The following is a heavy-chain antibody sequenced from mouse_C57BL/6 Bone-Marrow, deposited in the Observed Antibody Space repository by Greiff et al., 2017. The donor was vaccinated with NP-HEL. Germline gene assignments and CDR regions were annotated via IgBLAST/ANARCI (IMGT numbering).Heavy chain of an antibody. J-gene: IGHJ1*03. CDR2: IDPNSGGT. Sequence: QLKQPGAELVKPGASVKLSCKASGYTFTSYWMHWVKQRPGRGLEWIGRIDPNSGGTKYNEKFKSKATLTVDKPSSTAYMQLSSLTSEDSAVYYCARGEYDYDVWYFDVWGTGTTVTVSS. CDR3: ARGEYDYDVWYFDV. D-gene: IGHD2-4*01. V-gene: IGHV1-72*01. CDR1: GYTFTSYW.